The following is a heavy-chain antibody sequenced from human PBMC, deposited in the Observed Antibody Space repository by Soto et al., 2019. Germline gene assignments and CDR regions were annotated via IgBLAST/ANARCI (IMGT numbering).Heavy chain of an antibody. V-gene: IGHV3-30*03. Sequence: WGSLRLSCAASGFTFSSYAMNWVRQAPGKGLEWVASITCHGGNKYYADSVKGRFTISRDDSKNTLLLQMDSLRAEDTAVYYCASDRDRYANRGSRSFDYWGQGTLVTVS. CDR2: ITCHGGNK. D-gene: IGHD2-2*01. CDR1: GFTFSSYA. CDR3: ASDRDRYANRGSRSFDY. J-gene: IGHJ4*02.